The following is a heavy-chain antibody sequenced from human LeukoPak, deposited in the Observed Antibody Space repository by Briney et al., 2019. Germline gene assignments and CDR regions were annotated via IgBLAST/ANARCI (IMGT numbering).Heavy chain of an antibody. V-gene: IGHV4-31*03. CDR1: GGSVSSGSYQ. CDR2: IYYSGST. Sequence: SQTLSLTCTVSGGSVSSGSYQWSWIRQPAGKGLEWIGYIYYSGSTYYNPSLKSRVTISVDTSKNQFSLKLSSVTAADTAVYYCARLVGSPALVDYWGQGTLVTVSS. CDR3: ARLVGSPALVDY. J-gene: IGHJ4*02. D-gene: IGHD3-10*01.